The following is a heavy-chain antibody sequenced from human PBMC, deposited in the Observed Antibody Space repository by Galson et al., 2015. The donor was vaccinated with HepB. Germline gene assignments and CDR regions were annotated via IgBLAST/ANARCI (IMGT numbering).Heavy chain of an antibody. CDR3: ATNYESGAYYYYYMDV. D-gene: IGHD3-22*01. Sequence: SVKVSCKASGYTFTSHAIHWVRQAPGQRPDWMGWINVGTGDPKYSQRFQDRLTITRDTSASTSYMQLSSLRFDDTAIYFCATNYESGAYYYYYMDVWGKGTAVTVSS. CDR1: GYTFTSHA. CDR2: INVGTGDP. V-gene: IGHV1-3*01. J-gene: IGHJ6*03.